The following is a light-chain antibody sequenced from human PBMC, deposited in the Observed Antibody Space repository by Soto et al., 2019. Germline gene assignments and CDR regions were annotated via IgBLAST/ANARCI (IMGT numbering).Light chain of an antibody. CDR3: QQYGSSPWT. Sequence: ETVLTQSPGTLSLSPGERATLSCRASQTIRSNYFAWYRQTPGQAPRLLIYGASNRATGIADRFSGSGSGTDFTLIISRLEPEDFALYYCQQYGSSPWTFGQGTKVEIK. CDR1: QTIRSNY. V-gene: IGKV3-20*01. CDR2: GAS. J-gene: IGKJ1*01.